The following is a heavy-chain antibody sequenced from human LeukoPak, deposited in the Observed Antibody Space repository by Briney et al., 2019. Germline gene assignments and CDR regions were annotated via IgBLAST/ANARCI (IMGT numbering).Heavy chain of an antibody. D-gene: IGHD6-13*01. CDR2: LGGSGGST. J-gene: IGHJ6*02. CDR1: GFTFNTYA. V-gene: IGHV3-23*01. CDR3: AKGGHAGSWSPYYYGMDV. Sequence: PGGSLRLSCAASGFTFNTYAMTWVRQAPGKGLEWVSALGGSGGSTYYADSVKGRFTISRDNSKSTLYLQMNSLRAEDTAVYYCAKGGHAGSWSPYYYGMDVWGQGTTVTVSS.